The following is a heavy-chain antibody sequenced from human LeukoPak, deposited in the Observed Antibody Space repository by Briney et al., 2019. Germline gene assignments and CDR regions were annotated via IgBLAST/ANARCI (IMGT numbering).Heavy chain of an antibody. CDR3: ARGPNITSYYGSGSYYKPTYNWFDP. CDR2: IIPIFGTA. Sequence: ASVKVSCKASGGTFSSYAISWVRQAPGQGLEWMGRIIPIFGTANYAQKFQGRVTITTDESTSTAYMELSSLRSEDTAVYYCARGPNITSYYGSGSYYKPTYNWFDPWGQGTLVTVSS. CDR1: GGTFSSYA. D-gene: IGHD3-10*01. V-gene: IGHV1-69*05. J-gene: IGHJ5*02.